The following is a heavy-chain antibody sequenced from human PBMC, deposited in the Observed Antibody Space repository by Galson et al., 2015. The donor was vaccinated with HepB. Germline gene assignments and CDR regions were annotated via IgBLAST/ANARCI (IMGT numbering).Heavy chain of an antibody. J-gene: IGHJ5*02. Sequence: SLRLSCAASGFTFSAHAMHWVRQAPGKGLECLAVISDDKRKKYYVDSVRGRFTISRDNSRNTLHLHMDSLRDEDTALYYCARETWGSIDHWGQGTPVTVSS. CDR1: GFTFSAHA. D-gene: IGHD3-16*01. V-gene: IGHV3-30*01. CDR2: ISDDKRKK. CDR3: ARETWGSIDH.